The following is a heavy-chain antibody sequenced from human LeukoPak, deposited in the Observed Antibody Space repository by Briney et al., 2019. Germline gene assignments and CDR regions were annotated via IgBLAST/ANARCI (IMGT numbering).Heavy chain of an antibody. CDR1: GFTFSNAW. J-gene: IGHJ4*02. V-gene: IGHV3-15*01. CDR2: VKKKADGGTS. Sequence: GVTLRLSCAASGFTFSNAWMNWVRQAPGKGLECVGRVKKKADGGTSDSAAPVQGRFTISRDDSQNTLYLQMSSLTTEDTAVYYCTSSLGRGELSGFDHWGPGSRVTVSS. CDR3: TSSLGRGELSGFDH. D-gene: IGHD3-10*01.